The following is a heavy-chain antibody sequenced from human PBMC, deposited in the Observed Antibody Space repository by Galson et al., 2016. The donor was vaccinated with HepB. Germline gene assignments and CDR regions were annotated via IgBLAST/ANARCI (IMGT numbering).Heavy chain of an antibody. D-gene: IGHD6-13*01. CDR3: ARHGGIASAGSGDYSWFGP. CDR1: GYTFTNYW. V-gene: IGHV5-51*01. CDR2: TYPGDSDT. Sequence: QSGAEVKKPGESLKISCKGSGYTFTNYWIGWVRQMPGKGLEWMGITYPGDSDTRYNPSFQGQVTIPADKSSSTAYRQWRGLKASDTGMYYWARHGGIASAGSGDYSWFGPWGQGTLVTVSS. J-gene: IGHJ5*02.